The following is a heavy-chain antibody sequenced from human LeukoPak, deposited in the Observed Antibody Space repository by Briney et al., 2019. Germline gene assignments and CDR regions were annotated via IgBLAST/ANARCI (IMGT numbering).Heavy chain of an antibody. CDR1: GYTFTGYY. Sequence: ASVKVSCKASGYTFTGYYMHWVRQAPGQGLEWMGWINLNSGDTNYAQKFQGRVTMTRDTSISTAYMELSRLRSDDTAVYYCAREQDRFIAASGNFDYWGQGTLVTVSS. J-gene: IGHJ4*02. V-gene: IGHV1-2*02. CDR2: INLNSGDT. D-gene: IGHD6-13*01. CDR3: AREQDRFIAASGNFDY.